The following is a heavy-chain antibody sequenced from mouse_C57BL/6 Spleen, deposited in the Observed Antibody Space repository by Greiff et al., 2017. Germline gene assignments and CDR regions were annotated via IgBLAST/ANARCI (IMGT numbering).Heavy chain of an antibody. Sequence: EVMLVESEGGLVQPGSSMKLSCTASGFTFSDYYMAWVRQVPEKGLEWVANINYDGSSTYYLDSLKSRFIISRDNAKNMLYLQMSSLQSEDTATYYCARGDGYYYAMDYWGQGTSVTVSS. CDR1: GFTFSDYY. CDR3: ARGDGYYYAMDY. CDR2: INYDGSST. D-gene: IGHD2-3*01. J-gene: IGHJ4*01. V-gene: IGHV5-16*01.